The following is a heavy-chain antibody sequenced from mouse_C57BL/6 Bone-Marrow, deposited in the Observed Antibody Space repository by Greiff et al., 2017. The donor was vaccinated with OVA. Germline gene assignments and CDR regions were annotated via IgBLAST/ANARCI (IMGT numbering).Heavy chain of an antibody. J-gene: IGHJ3*01. CDR1: GYTFTDYN. CDR2: INPNNGGT. CDR3: ARNYGSTTWFAY. V-gene: IGHV1-22*01. D-gene: IGHD1-1*01. Sequence: DVQLQQSGPELVKPGASVKMSCKASGYTFTDYNMHWVKQSHGKSLEWIGYINPNNGGTSYNQKFKGKATLTVNKSSSTAYMELRSLTSEDSAVYYCARNYGSTTWFAYWGQGTLVTVSA.